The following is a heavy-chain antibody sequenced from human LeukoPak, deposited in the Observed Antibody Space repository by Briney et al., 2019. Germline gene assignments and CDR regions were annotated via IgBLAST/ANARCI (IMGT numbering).Heavy chain of an antibody. V-gene: IGHV1-18*01. J-gene: IGHJ4*02. Sequence: ASVKVSCKASGYTFTSYAINWVRQAPGQGLEWMGKISANNGNTNYAQELQGRVTMTTDTPTSTAYMELRSLISDDTAVYYCARGMEWPYRDSDYWGQGTLVTVSS. CDR2: ISANNGNT. CDR3: ARGMEWPYRDSDY. CDR1: GYTFTSYA. D-gene: IGHD3-3*01.